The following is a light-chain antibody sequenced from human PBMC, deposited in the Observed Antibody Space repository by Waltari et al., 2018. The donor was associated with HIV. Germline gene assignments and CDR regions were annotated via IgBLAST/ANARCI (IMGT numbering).Light chain of an antibody. Sequence: QSAMTQPASVSGSPGQSFTIPCTGTSSDVGGSNPFSRYQQHPGKAPKLMIYEVSKRPSGVSNRFSGSKSGNTASLTISGLQAEDEADYYCCAYAGSTTYVIFGGGTKLTVL. CDR3: CAYAGSTTYVI. CDR1: SSDVGGSNP. J-gene: IGLJ2*01. V-gene: IGLV2-23*02. CDR2: EVS.